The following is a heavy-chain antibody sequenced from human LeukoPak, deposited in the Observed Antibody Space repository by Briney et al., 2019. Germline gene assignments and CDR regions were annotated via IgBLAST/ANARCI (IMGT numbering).Heavy chain of an antibody. D-gene: IGHD3-22*01. CDR2: ISISSSII. Sequence: PGGSLRLSCSASGCTFSRQSMNWVRQAPGKGLEWVSFISISSSIIYYADSVKGRFTISRVNAKNSLYLEMNSLRDEDTAVYYCASQYSYDNSGYYPYDYWGQGTLVTASS. CDR1: GCTFSRQS. J-gene: IGHJ4*02. CDR3: ASQYSYDNSGYYPYDY. V-gene: IGHV3-48*02.